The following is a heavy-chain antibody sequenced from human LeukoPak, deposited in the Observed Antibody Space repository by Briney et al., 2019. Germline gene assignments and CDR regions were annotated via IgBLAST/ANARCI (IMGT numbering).Heavy chain of an antibody. CDR1: GGTFSSYA. CDR3: AREGGYYDSSGYFDY. D-gene: IGHD3-22*01. V-gene: IGHV1-69*05. CDR2: IIPNFGTA. J-gene: IGHJ4*02. Sequence: SVKVSCKASGGTFSSYAISWVRQAPGQGLEWMGGIIPNFGTANYAQKFQGRVTITTDESTSTAYMELSSLRSEDTAVYYCAREGGYYDSSGYFDYWGQGTLVTVSS.